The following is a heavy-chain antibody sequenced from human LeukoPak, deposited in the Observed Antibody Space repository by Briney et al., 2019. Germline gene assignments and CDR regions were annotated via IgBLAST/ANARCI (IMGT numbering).Heavy chain of an antibody. CDR1: GYTLTELS. Sequence: ASVKVSCKVSGYTLTELSMHWVRQAPGKGLEWMGGFDPEDGETIYAQKFQGRVTMTEDTSTDTAYVELSSLRSEDTAVYYCATAAHSGYDMDGMDVWGQGTTVTDSS. D-gene: IGHD5-12*01. CDR2: FDPEDGET. V-gene: IGHV1-24*01. CDR3: ATAAHSGYDMDGMDV. J-gene: IGHJ6*02.